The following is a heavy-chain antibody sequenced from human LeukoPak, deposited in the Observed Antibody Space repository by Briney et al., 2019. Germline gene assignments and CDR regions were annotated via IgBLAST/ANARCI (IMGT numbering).Heavy chain of an antibody. Sequence: PGGSLRLSCAASGFTFSSYWMSWVRQAPGKGLERVANINQNGSEIYYVDPVKGRFTISRDNAKNSLYLQMNTLRAEDTALYYCARDPLTQNDYWGQGTLVTVSS. V-gene: IGHV3-7*01. J-gene: IGHJ4*02. CDR2: INQNGSEI. CDR1: GFTFSSYW. D-gene: IGHD1-14*01. CDR3: ARDPLTQNDY.